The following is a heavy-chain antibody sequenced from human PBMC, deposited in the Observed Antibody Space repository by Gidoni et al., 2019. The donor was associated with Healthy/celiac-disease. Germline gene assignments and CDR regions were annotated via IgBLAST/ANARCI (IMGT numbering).Heavy chain of an antibody. CDR1: GFTFSSYS. CDR3: ARSTVTTGDAFDI. CDR2: MSSSSSYI. J-gene: IGHJ3*02. Sequence: EVQLVESGGGLVKPGGSLRLSCAASGFTFSSYSMNWVRQAPGKGLEWVSSMSSSSSYIYYADSVKGRFTISRDNAKNSLYLQMNSLRAEDTAVYYCARSTVTTGDAFDIWGQGTMVTVSS. V-gene: IGHV3-21*01. D-gene: IGHD4-17*01.